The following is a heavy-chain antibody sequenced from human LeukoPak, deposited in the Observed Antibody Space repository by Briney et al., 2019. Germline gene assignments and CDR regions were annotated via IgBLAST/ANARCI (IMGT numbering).Heavy chain of an antibody. J-gene: IGHJ3*02. CDR3: ARHWDYAFDI. CDR1: GFTFSSYAM. V-gene: IGHV4-4*02. D-gene: IGHD1-26*01. Sequence: PGGSLRLSCAASGFTFSSYAMSWVRQPPGKGLEWIGETYHSGWTHYNPSLESRVTISVDKSQNQLSLEVKSVTAADTAVYYCARHWDYAFDIWGQGTMVTVSS. CDR2: TYHSGWT.